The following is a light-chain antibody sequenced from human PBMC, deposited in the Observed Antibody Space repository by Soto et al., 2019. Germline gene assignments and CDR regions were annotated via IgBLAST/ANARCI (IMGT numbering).Light chain of an antibody. J-gene: IGKJ2*01. V-gene: IGKV3-11*01. CDR2: DAS. Sequence: EIVLTQSPATLSLSPGERATLSCRASQSVSRYLAWYQQKPGQAPRLLIYDASNRATGIPARLSGSGSGTDFTLTISSLEPEDFAVYYCQQRSNWPRTFGQGPKLEIK. CDR3: QQRSNWPRT. CDR1: QSVSRY.